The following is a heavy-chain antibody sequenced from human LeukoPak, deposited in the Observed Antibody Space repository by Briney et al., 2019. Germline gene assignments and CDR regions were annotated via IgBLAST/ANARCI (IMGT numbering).Heavy chain of an antibody. CDR3: VKDRTVAGTDARYYFDY. V-gene: IGHV3-33*06. J-gene: IGHJ4*02. Sequence: ARSLRLSCAASGFSFSKYAMHWVRQAPGKGLEWVAVIWFDGRQTFYADSVKGRFTISRDNSKNTLYLQMNSLRAKDTALYYCVKDRTVAGTDARYYFDYWGQGTLVTVSS. CDR2: IWFDGRQT. D-gene: IGHD6-19*01. CDR1: GFSFSKYA.